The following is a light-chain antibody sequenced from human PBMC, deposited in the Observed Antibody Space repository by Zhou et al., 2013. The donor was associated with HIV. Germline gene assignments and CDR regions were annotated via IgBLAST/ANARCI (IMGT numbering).Light chain of an antibody. V-gene: IGKV1-39*01. J-gene: IGKJ1*01. CDR1: QSISKY. CDR2: AAS. Sequence: DIQVTQSPSSLSASVGDTVTMTCRASQSISKYLNWYQEKPGKAPNLLIYAASSLQGGVPSRFSGSGSGTDFTLTISSLQPEDIATYYCQQSYSTPWTFGQGTKVEI. CDR3: QQSYSTPWT.